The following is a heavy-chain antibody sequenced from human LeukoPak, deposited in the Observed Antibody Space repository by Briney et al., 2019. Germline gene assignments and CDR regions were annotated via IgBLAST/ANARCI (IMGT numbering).Heavy chain of an antibody. CDR3: ARHSLYYDSSGYYLGYFDY. Sequence: SETLSLTCTVSGGSISSSSYYWGSIRQPPGKGLEWIGSIYYSGSTYYNPSLKSRVTISVDTSKNQFSLKLSSVTAADTAVYYCARHSLYYDSSGYYLGYFDYWGQGTLVTVSS. CDR1: GGSISSSSYY. D-gene: IGHD3-22*01. CDR2: IYYSGST. V-gene: IGHV4-39*01. J-gene: IGHJ4*02.